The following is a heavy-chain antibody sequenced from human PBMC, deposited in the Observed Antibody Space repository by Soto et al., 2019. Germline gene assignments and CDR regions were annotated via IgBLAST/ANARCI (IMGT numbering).Heavy chain of an antibody. J-gene: IGHJ6*02. CDR1: GYIFVNYG. CDR2: ISPYTGNA. CDR3: VMVDNYVTPTPQDV. V-gene: IGHV1-18*01. Sequence: QVQLVQSGDEVKKPGASVKVSCKASGYIFVNYGIAWVRQAPGQGLEWMGWISPYTGNAHSASKVQGRLTMTTDTSTSTAYMDLGSLTSDDTAVYYCVMVDNYVTPTPQDVWGQGTTVTVSS. D-gene: IGHD3-16*01.